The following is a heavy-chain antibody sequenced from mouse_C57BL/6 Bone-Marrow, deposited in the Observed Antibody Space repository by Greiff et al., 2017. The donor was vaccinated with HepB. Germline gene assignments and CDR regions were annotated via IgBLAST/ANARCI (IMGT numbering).Heavy chain of an antibody. Sequence: QVQLQQPGAELVRPGSSVKLSCKASGYTFTSYWMHWVKQRPIQGLEWIGNIDPSDSETHYNQKFKDKATLTVDKSSSTAYMQLSSRTSEDSAVYYCARESGRQLSFDYWGQGTTVTVSS. D-gene: IGHD3-2*02. CDR2: IDPSDSET. CDR3: ARESGRQLSFDY. J-gene: IGHJ2*01. V-gene: IGHV1-52*01. CDR1: GYTFTSYW.